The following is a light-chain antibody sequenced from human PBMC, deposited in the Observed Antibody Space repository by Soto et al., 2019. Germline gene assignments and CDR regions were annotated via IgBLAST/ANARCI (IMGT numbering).Light chain of an antibody. CDR3: QQYGSSPLAWT. CDR2: GAS. CDR1: QSVSSSY. Sequence: EIVLTQSPGTLSLSPGERATLSCRASQSVSSSYLAWYQQKPGQAPRLLIYGASSRATGIPDRFSGSGSGTDFTLTSSRLEPEDFAVYYCQQYGSSPLAWTVGQGTKVEIK. J-gene: IGKJ1*01. V-gene: IGKV3-20*01.